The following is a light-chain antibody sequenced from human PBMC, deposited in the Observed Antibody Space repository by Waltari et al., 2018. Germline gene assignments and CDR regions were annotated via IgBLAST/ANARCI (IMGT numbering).Light chain of an antibody. CDR3: QQNYRSPHT. V-gene: IGKV4-1*01. CDR1: QSVLYSSSNKNY. Sequence: DIVMTQSPDSLAVSLGERATLNCKSSQSVLYSSSNKNYLVWYQQKPGQPPKLLIYWASTRVYGVPDRFSGSGSGTDFTLTISSLQAEDVAVYYCQQNYRSPHTFGQGTKVEIK. J-gene: IGKJ2*01. CDR2: WAS.